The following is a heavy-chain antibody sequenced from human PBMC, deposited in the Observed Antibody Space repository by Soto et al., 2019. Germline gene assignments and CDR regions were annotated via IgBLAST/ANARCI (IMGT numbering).Heavy chain of an antibody. Sequence: SETLSLTCTVSGGSISSSSYYWGWIRQPPGKGLEWIGSIYYSGSTYYNPSLKSRVTISVDTSKNQFSLKLSSVTAADTAVYYCAALAVEAFDIWGQGTMVTVSS. CDR1: GGSISSSSYY. D-gene: IGHD6-19*01. J-gene: IGHJ3*02. CDR3: AALAVEAFDI. V-gene: IGHV4-39*01. CDR2: IYYSGST.